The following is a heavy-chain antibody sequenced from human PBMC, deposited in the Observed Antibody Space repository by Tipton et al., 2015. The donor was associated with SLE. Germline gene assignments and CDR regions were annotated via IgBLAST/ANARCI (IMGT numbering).Heavy chain of an antibody. J-gene: IGHJ3*02. CDR2: INHSGST. Sequence: LRLSCTVSGGSISSYYWSWVRQPPGKGLEWIGEINHSGSTNYSPSLKSRVTISVDTSKNQFSLKLSSVTAADTAVYYCARGGGDLLKRRAFDIWGQGTMVTVSS. V-gene: IGHV4-34*01. CDR3: ARGGGDLLKRRAFDI. D-gene: IGHD2-21*02. CDR1: GGSISSYY.